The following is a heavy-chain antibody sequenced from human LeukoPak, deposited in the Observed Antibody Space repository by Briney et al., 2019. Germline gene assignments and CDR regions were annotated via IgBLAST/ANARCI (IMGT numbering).Heavy chain of an antibody. V-gene: IGHV3-23*01. CDR3: AHFYGDQFDY. CDR2: ISAAGGYK. D-gene: IGHD4-17*01. Sequence: GRSLRLSCAASGFTFSNYAMTWVRQAPGKGLELVSAISAAGGYKYSADSVKGRFTISRDNSKNALYLQMDSLRVEDTAVYYCAHFYGDQFDYWGQGALVTVSS. CDR1: GFTFSNYA. J-gene: IGHJ4*02.